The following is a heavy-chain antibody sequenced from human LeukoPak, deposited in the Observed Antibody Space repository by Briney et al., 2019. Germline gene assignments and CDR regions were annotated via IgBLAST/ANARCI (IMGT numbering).Heavy chain of an antibody. CDR3: ARGGRLIPTASFDY. V-gene: IGHV4-59*01. J-gene: IGHJ4*02. CDR2: IYYTGST. D-gene: IGHD2-2*01. Sequence: PSETLSLTCAVSGVSIISYYWSWIRQPPGKGLEWIGYIYYTGSTSYNPSLKSRVTLSVDTSKNQFSLKLSSVTAADTAVYHCARGGRLIPTASFDYWGQGTLVTVSS. CDR1: GVSIISYY.